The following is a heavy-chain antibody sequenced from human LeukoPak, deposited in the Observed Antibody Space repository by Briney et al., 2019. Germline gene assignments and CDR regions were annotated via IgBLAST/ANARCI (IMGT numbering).Heavy chain of an antibody. CDR1: GFTFSSYS. Sequence: GGSLRLSCAASGFTFSSYSMNWVRQAPGKGLEWVSSISSSSSYIYYADSVKGRFTISRDSAKNSLYLQMNSLRAEDTAVYYCARVGEFWSGYHYYYYGMDVWGQGTTVTVSS. CDR2: ISSSSSYI. D-gene: IGHD3-3*01. CDR3: ARVGEFWSGYHYYYYGMDV. V-gene: IGHV3-21*01. J-gene: IGHJ6*02.